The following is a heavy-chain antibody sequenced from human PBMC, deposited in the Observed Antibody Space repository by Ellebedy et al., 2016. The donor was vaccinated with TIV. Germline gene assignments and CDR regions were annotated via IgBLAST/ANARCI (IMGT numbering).Heavy chain of an antibody. D-gene: IGHD3-22*01. CDR3: ARGSQEGVGYYDSSGYPNWFDP. CDR1: GGTFSSYA. Sequence: AASVKVSCKASGGTFSSYAISWVRQAPGQGLEWMGRIIPILGIANYAQKFQGRVTITADKSTSTAYMELSSLRSEDTAVYYCARGSQEGVGYYDSSGYPNWFDPWGQGTLVTVSS. V-gene: IGHV1-69*04. CDR2: IIPILGIA. J-gene: IGHJ5*02.